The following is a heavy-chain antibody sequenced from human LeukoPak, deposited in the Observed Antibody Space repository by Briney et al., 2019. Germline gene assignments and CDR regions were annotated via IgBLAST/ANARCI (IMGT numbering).Heavy chain of an antibody. V-gene: IGHV4-30-2*02. D-gene: IGHD3-10*01. CDR2: IYHSGST. Sequence: SETLSLTCAVSGGSISSGGYSWSWIRQPPGKGLEWIGYIYHSGSTYYNPSLKSRVTISVDTSKNQFSLKLRSVTAADTAVYYCATVAVIRGVTYFDYWGQGTLVTVSS. J-gene: IGHJ4*02. CDR3: ATVAVIRGVTYFDY. CDR1: GGSISSGGYS.